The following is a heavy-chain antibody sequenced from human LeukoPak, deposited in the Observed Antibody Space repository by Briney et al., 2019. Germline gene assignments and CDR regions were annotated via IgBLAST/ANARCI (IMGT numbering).Heavy chain of an antibody. Sequence: PGGSLRLSCAASGFIFSSYGMHWVRQAPGKGLEWVAFIRYDGSKKYYADSVKGRFTISRDNAKNSLYLQMNSLRAEDTAVYYCARGATYYDFWSVYHYYYYYMDVWGKGTTVTVSS. CDR1: GFIFSSYG. CDR3: ARGATYYDFWSVYHYYYYYMDV. V-gene: IGHV3-30*02. CDR2: IRYDGSKK. D-gene: IGHD3-3*01. J-gene: IGHJ6*03.